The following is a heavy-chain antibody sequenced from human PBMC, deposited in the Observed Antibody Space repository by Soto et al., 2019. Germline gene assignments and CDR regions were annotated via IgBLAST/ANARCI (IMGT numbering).Heavy chain of an antibody. J-gene: IGHJ4*02. CDR1: GFTFSTFW. Sequence: EVPLVESGGGLVQPGGSLRLSFEASGFTFSTFWMHWVRQAPGKGLVWVSRINSDGSSTNYADSVKGRVTISRDNAKNMLYLQMNSLRAEDTAVYYCARDFEYWGQGTLVTVSS. V-gene: IGHV3-74*01. CDR2: INSDGSST. CDR3: ARDFEY.